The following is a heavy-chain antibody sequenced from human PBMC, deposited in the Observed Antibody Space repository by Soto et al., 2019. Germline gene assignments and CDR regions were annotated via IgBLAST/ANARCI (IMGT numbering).Heavy chain of an antibody. J-gene: IGHJ6*02. CDR2: INPNSGGT. V-gene: IGHV1-2*02. CDR1: GYTFTGYY. CDR3: ASRRITIFGVVIDYGMDV. Sequence: WASVKVSCKASGYTFTGYYMHWVRQAPGQGLEWMGWINPNSGGTNYAQKFQGRVTMTRDTSISTAYMELSRLRSDDTAVYYCASRRITIFGVVIDYGMDVWGQGTTVTVSS. D-gene: IGHD3-3*01.